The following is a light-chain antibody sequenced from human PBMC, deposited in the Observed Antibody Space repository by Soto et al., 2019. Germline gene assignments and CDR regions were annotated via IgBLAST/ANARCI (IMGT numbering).Light chain of an antibody. V-gene: IGLV2-11*01. CDR2: DVS. CDR3: CSYAGSYAYV. J-gene: IGLJ1*01. CDR1: SSDVGGYNY. Sequence: QSALTQPRSVSGSPGQSVTISCTGTSSDVGGYNYVSWYQQHPGKPPKLMIYDVSKRPSGVPDRFGGSKSGNTASLTISGRQAEDAAYYYCCSYAGSYAYVFGTGTKVTVL.